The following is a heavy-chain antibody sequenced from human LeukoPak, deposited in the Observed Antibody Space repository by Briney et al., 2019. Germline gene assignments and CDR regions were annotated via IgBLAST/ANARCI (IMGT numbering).Heavy chain of an antibody. V-gene: IGHV1-18*01. D-gene: IGHD2-21*01. CDR2: ISAYNGNT. J-gene: IGHJ6*03. CDR1: GYTFTSYG. CDR3: ARAGCGGDCYRWYYYYYYMDV. Sequence: GASVKVSCKASGYTFTSYGISWVRQAPGQGLEWMGWISAYNGNTNYAQKLQGRVTMTTDTSTSTAYMELRSLRSDDTAVYYCARAGCGGDCYRWYYYYYYMDVWGKGTTVTVSS.